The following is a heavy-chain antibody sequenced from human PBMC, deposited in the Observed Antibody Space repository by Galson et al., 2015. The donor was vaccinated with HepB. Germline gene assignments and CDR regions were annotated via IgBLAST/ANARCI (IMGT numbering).Heavy chain of an antibody. J-gene: IGHJ6*02. D-gene: IGHD2-21*01. CDR3: ARDRDVVISINPENYSYYGMDV. CDR2: INADNGDT. Sequence: SVKVSCKASGYTFTKYAINWVRQAPGQGLEWMGWINADNGDTNYAQKLQGRVTMTTDTSTSTAYMELRSLRSDDTAVYFCARDRDVVISINPENYSYYGMDVWGQGTTVTVSS. CDR1: GYTFTKYA. V-gene: IGHV1-18*01.